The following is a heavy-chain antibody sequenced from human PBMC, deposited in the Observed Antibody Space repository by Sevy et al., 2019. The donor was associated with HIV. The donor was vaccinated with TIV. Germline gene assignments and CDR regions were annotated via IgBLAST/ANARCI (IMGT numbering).Heavy chain of an antibody. CDR2: IWYDGSNK. Sequence: GGSLRLSCAASGFTFSSYGMHWVRQAPGKGLEWVAVIWYDGSNKYYADSVKGRFTISRDNSKNTLYLQMSSLRSEDTALYYCASVILSVPGIALPFDSWGQGTLVTVSS. CDR1: GFTFSSYG. V-gene: IGHV3-33*01. CDR3: ASVILSVPGIALPFDS. J-gene: IGHJ4*02. D-gene: IGHD6-13*01.